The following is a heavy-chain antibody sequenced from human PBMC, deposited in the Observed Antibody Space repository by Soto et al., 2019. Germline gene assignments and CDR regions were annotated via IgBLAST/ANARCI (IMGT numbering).Heavy chain of an antibody. J-gene: IGHJ3*02. Sequence: ESGGGVVQPGRSLRLSCAASGFTFSSYAMHWVRQAPGKGLEWVAVISYDGSNKYYADSVKGRFTISRDNSKNTLYLQMNSLRAEDTAVYYCAREGIGYCSGGSCYSGAFDIWGQGTMVTVSS. CDR2: ISYDGSNK. D-gene: IGHD2-15*01. CDR1: GFTFSSYA. CDR3: AREGIGYCSGGSCYSGAFDI. V-gene: IGHV3-30-3*01.